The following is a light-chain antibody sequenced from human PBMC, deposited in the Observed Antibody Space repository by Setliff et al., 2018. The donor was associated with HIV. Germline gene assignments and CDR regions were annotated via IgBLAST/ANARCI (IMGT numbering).Light chain of an antibody. CDR1: SSDVGGYNY. V-gene: IGLV2-11*01. CDR3: CSYAGSSYV. J-gene: IGLJ1*01. CDR2: DVN. Sequence: QSALAQPRSVSGSPGQSVTISCTGTSSDVGGYNYVSWYQQHPGKAPKLMIYDVNKRPSGVPDRFSGSKSGKMASLTISGLQAEDEADYYCCSYAGSSYVFGTGTKGTVL.